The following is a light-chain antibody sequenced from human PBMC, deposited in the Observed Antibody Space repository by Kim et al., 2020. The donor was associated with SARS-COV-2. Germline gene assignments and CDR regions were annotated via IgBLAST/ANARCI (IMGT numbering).Light chain of an antibody. CDR3: QAWDSSTVV. Sequence: SYELTQPPSVSVSPGQTASITCSGDKSGDKYACWYQQKPGQSPVLVIYQVSKRPSGIPDRFSGSNSGNTATLTISGTQAMDEADYYCQAWDSSTVVFGGGTKLTVL. CDR1: KSGDKY. J-gene: IGLJ2*01. V-gene: IGLV3-1*01. CDR2: QVS.